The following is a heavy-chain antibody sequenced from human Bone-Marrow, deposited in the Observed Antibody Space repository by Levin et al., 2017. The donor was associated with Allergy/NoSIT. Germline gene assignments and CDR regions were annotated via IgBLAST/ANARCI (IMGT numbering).Heavy chain of an antibody. J-gene: IGHJ4*02. D-gene: IGHD1-26*01. Sequence: SGPTLVKPTQTLTLTCSFSGFSLNPALMGVAWIRQPPGKALEWLALIYWDDDKRYSPSLKSRLTITKDNSQTQVVLTMTSMDPVDTATYYCAHITAGWELFDCWGQGTLVTVSS. CDR1: GFSLNPALMG. V-gene: IGHV2-5*02. CDR3: AHITAGWELFDC. CDR2: IYWDDDK.